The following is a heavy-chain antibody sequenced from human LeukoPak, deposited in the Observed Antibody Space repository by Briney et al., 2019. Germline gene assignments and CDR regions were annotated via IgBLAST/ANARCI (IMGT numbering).Heavy chain of an antibody. D-gene: IGHD3-10*01. Sequence: PGGSLRLSCAASGFTLSSYAMNWVRQAPGKGLEWVSYIGSSSSTIYYADSVKGRFTISRDNARNSLYLQMNSLRDEDTALYYCARDLLKLLWFGEHFDYWGQGTLVTVSS. V-gene: IGHV3-48*02. CDR2: IGSSSSTI. CDR1: GFTLSSYA. CDR3: ARDLLKLLWFGEHFDY. J-gene: IGHJ4*02.